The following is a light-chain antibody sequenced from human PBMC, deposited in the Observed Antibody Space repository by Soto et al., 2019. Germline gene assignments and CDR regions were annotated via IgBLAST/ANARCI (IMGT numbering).Light chain of an antibody. Sequence: DIQMTQSPSTLSASVGDRVTITCRASQSISTWLAWYQQKPGKAPKLLIYKASNLEGGVPSRFSGSGSGTEFTITISSLQPDEFATYYCQQYNTYPLTLGGGTTVEIK. V-gene: IGKV1-5*03. J-gene: IGKJ4*01. CDR2: KAS. CDR3: QQYNTYPLT. CDR1: QSISTW.